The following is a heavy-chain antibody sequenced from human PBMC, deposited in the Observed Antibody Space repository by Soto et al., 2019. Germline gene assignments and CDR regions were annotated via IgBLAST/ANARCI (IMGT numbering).Heavy chain of an antibody. Sequence: QVQLVQSGAEVKKPGSSVKVSCKASGGTFSRYAISWVRQAPGQGLEWMGGNIPILGTANYVQKFQGRVTITANESTSTAYMELSSLRSEDTAVYYCASPPPRAPSQIGYYFYGMDVWGQGTTVTVTS. V-gene: IGHV1-69*11. J-gene: IGHJ6*02. CDR1: GGTFSRYA. CDR2: NIPILGTA. CDR3: ASPPPRAPSQIGYYFYGMDV. D-gene: IGHD3-16*01.